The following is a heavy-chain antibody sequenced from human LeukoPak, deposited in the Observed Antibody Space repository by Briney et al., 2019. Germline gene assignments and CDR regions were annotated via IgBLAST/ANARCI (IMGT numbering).Heavy chain of an antibody. CDR1: GFTFSNYW. J-gene: IGHJ4*02. D-gene: IGHD2-21*02. Sequence: GGSLRLSCAASGFTFSNYWMGWVRQAPGKGLEWVANINEDGSHKYHADSVKGRLTISRDNAKNSLYLQMNSLRAEDTAVYYCARDATRGGDNDYWGQGTRVIVSS. CDR3: ARDATRGGDNDY. CDR2: INEDGSHK. V-gene: IGHV3-7*01.